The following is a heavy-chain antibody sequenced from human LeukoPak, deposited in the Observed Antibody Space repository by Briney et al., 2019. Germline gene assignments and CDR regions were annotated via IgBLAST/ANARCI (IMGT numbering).Heavy chain of an antibody. CDR1: GGSISSYY. CDR3: ARDLHCSGGSCHGWFDP. D-gene: IGHD2-15*01. V-gene: IGHV4-59*01. J-gene: IGHJ5*02. Sequence: SQTLSLTCTVSGGSISSYYWSSIRQPPGKGLEWSGYIYYSGSTNYNPSLKSRVTISVDTSKNQFSLKLSSVTAADTAVYYCARDLHCSGGSCHGWFDPWGQGTLVTVSS. CDR2: IYYSGST.